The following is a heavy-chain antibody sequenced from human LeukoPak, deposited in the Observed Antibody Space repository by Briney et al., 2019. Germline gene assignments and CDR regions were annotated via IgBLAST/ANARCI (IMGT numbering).Heavy chain of an antibody. D-gene: IGHD6-19*01. Sequence: SETLSLTCTVSGGSISSYYWSWIRQPPGKGLEWIGYIYTSGSTNYNPSLKSRDTISVDTSKNQFSLKLSSVTAADTAVYYCARHGGWYGGYYFDYWGQGTLVTVSS. V-gene: IGHV4-4*09. CDR1: GGSISSYY. CDR2: IYTSGST. CDR3: ARHGGWYGGYYFDY. J-gene: IGHJ4*02.